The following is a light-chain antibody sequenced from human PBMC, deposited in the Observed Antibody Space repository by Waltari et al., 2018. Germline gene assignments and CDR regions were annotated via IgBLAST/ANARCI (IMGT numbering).Light chain of an antibody. Sequence: QSALTQPASASGSPGQSIPIACTGTSSDIGGYTSVPCYQHHPGKAPKLIIYEVSKRPSGVSNRFSGSKSGNTASLTISGLQAEDEADYYCSSYTSNSRVFGAGTKLTVL. CDR1: SSDIGGYTS. CDR2: EVS. J-gene: IGLJ3*02. CDR3: SSYTSNSRV. V-gene: IGLV2-14*01.